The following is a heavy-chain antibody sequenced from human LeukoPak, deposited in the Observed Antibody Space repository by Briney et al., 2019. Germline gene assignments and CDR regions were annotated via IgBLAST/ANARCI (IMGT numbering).Heavy chain of an antibody. J-gene: IGHJ4*02. V-gene: IGHV3-48*01. D-gene: IGHD5-18*01. CDR1: GFTFSSYS. CDR2: ISSSSSTI. CDR3: AKAYWDTAMNPSDY. Sequence: PGGSLRLSCAASGFTFSSYSMNWVRQAPGKGLEWVSYISSSSSTIYYADSVKGRFTISRDNAKNSLYLQMNSLRAEDTAVYYCAKAYWDTAMNPSDYWGQGALVTVSS.